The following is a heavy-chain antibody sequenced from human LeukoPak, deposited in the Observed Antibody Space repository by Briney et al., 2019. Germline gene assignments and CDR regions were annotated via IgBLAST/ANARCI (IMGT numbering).Heavy chain of an antibody. J-gene: IGHJ6*03. Sequence: SETLPLTCSVSGGSIRSGDHHWAWVRQPPGKGLEFIGSLDESGRPYYNRPLESRVSISGDTSGKQFSLNLTSVTAADTAVYFCARDLGGYPFFMDVWGRGTTVIVSS. CDR3: ARDLGGYPFFMDV. CDR2: LDESGRP. D-gene: IGHD2-15*01. V-gene: IGHV4-39*07. CDR1: GGSIRSGDHH.